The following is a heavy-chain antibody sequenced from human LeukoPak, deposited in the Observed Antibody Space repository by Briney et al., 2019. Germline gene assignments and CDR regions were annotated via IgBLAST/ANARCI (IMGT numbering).Heavy chain of an antibody. Sequence: GASVKVSCKASGGTFSSYAISWVRQAPGQGLEWMGGIIPIFGTANYAQKFQGRVTIIADESTSTAYMELSSLRSEDTAVYYCASNAYYDFWSGPPWGQGTLVTVSS. CDR2: IIPIFGTA. J-gene: IGHJ5*02. V-gene: IGHV1-69*13. CDR1: GGTFSSYA. D-gene: IGHD3-3*01. CDR3: ASNAYYDFWSGPP.